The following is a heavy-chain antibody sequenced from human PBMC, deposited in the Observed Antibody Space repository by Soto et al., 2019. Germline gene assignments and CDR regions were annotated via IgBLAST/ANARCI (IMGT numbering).Heavy chain of an antibody. CDR2: ISSSSSYT. Sequence: GGSLRLSCAASGFTFSDYYMSWIRQAPGKGLEWVSYISSSSSYTNYADSVKGRFTISRDNAMNSLYLQMNGLRAEDTAVYYCAGLAYDILTGYSTRFDPWGQGTLVTVSS. V-gene: IGHV3-11*06. D-gene: IGHD3-9*01. CDR1: GFTFSDYY. J-gene: IGHJ5*02. CDR3: AGLAYDILTGYSTRFDP.